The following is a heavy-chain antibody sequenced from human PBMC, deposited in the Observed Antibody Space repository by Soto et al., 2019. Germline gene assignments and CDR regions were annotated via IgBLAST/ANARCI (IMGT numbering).Heavy chain of an antibody. D-gene: IGHD3-10*01. CDR2: INPNSGGT. Sequence: ASVKVTCQASGYTFTGYYMHWVRQAPGQGLEWMGWINPNSGGTNYAQKFQGRVTMTRDTSISTAYMELSRLRSDDTAVYYCAREEGVLWFGEFSYYYYGMDVWGQGTTVTVSS. J-gene: IGHJ6*02. CDR3: AREEGVLWFGEFSYYYYGMDV. CDR1: GYTFTGYY. V-gene: IGHV1-2*02.